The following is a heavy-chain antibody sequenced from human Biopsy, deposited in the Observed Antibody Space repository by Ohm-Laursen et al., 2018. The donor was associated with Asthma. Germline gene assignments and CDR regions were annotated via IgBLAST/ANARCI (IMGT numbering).Heavy chain of an antibody. CDR2: ICVYNGNT. CDR1: GYTFNSAG. Sequence: SVKASCKTSGYTFNSAGITWVRQAPGQGLEWMGWICVYNGNTKVAQKLQDRVTMITDTSTSTAYMELRSLRTDDTAVYFCERALDYSHYYGIDVWGQGTTVTVS. V-gene: IGHV1-18*01. D-gene: IGHD3-10*01. CDR3: ERALDYSHYYGIDV. J-gene: IGHJ6*02.